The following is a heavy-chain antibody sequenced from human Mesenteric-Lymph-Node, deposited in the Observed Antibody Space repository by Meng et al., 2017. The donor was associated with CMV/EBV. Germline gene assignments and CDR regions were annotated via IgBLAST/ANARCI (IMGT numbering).Heavy chain of an antibody. CDR1: GFTVSSNY. D-gene: IGHD6-6*01. Sequence: GESLKISCAASGFTVSSNYMSWVRQAPGKGLEWVSVIYSGGSTYYADSVKGRFTISRDNSKNTLYLQMNSLRAEDTAVYYCAKDDYNSSPRRFDTWGQGTLVTVSS. CDR3: AKDDYNSSPRRFDT. CDR2: IYSGGST. J-gene: IGHJ5*02. V-gene: IGHV3-53*01.